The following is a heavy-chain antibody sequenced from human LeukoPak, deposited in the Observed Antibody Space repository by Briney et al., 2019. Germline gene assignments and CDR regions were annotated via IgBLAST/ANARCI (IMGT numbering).Heavy chain of an antibody. J-gene: IGHJ3*02. D-gene: IGHD1-26*01. Sequence: GASVKVSCKASGYTFTSYDINWVRQATGQGLEWMGWMNPNSGNTGYAQKFQGRVTMTRNTSISTAYMELSSLRSEDTAVYYCARDVSYSGSYYVDLFEAAFDIWGQGTMVTVSS. CDR3: ARDVSYSGSYYVDLFEAAFDI. CDR2: MNPNSGNT. CDR1: GYTFTSYD. V-gene: IGHV1-8*01.